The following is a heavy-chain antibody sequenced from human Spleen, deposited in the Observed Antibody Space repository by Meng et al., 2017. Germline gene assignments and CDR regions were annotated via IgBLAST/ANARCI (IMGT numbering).Heavy chain of an antibody. CDR1: GGSRSGAY. D-gene: IGHD2-8*02. V-gene: IGHV4-34*12. CDR2: IIHGGSP. Sequence: QVKLQQWGAGLWKTWETLSPSCAVNGGSRSGAYCNWIRQPTGKGLEWIGEIIHGGSPSYNPSLKSRVTISIDTSKNQLSLMLSSVTAADTAVYYCASRPTGIDYWGQGTLVTVSS. J-gene: IGHJ4*02. CDR3: ASRPTGIDY.